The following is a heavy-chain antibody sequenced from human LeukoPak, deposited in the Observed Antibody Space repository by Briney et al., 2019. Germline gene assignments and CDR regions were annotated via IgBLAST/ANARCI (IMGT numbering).Heavy chain of an antibody. CDR2: IYSGGST. V-gene: IGHV3-53*01. CDR3: ARVPRLIYGMDV. CDR1: GFTVSSNY. J-gene: IGHJ6*02. Sequence: PGGSLRLSCAASGFTVSSNYMSWVRQAPGKGLEWVSAIYSGGSTYYADSVKGRFTISRDNSKNTLYLQMNSLRAEDTAVYYCARVPRLIYGMDVWGQGTTVTVSS. D-gene: IGHD2-8*01.